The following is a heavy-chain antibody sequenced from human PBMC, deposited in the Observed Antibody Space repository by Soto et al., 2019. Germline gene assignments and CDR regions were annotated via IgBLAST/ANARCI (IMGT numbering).Heavy chain of an antibody. CDR3: AHRVLRTVFGLVTTTAIYFDF. Sequence: QITLNESGPTVVRPTETLTLTCRFSGFSLTTSGVGVGWIRQSPGKAQEWLALIYWDDDKRYSASLKSRLTITKDTSKNPVVLTVSDLDTTDTATYYCAHRVLRTVFGLVTTTAIYFDFWGQGTPVAVSS. V-gene: IGHV2-5*02. CDR2: IYWDDDK. J-gene: IGHJ4*02. D-gene: IGHD3-3*01. CDR1: GFSLTTSGVG.